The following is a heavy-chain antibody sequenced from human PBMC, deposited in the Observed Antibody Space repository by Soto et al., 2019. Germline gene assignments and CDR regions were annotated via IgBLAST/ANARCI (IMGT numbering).Heavy chain of an antibody. CDR2: IYYSGST. V-gene: IGHV4-59*12. D-gene: IGHD3-10*01. J-gene: IGHJ4*02. CDR3: ARVKASGVNFDY. Sequence: PSETLSLTCTVSGGTISRWYCSWIRQPPGKGLEWIGYIYYSGSTNCNPSLKSRVTISVDTSKNQFSLKLSSVTAADTAVYYCARVKASGVNFDYWGQGTLVTVSS. CDR1: GGTISRWY.